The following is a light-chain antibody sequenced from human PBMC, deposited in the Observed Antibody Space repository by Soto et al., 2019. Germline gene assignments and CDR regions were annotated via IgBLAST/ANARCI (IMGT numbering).Light chain of an antibody. J-gene: IGKJ2*01. CDR2: KAS. CDR3: QQYNSYPRP. V-gene: IGKV1-5*03. Sequence: DIQMTQSPSTLSASVGARVTITCRASQSISHWLAWYQQKPGKAPKLLIYKASNLESGVPSRFSGSGSGTEFTLTISSLQPDDVASYYCQQYNSYPRPFGQGTKLEIK. CDR1: QSISHW.